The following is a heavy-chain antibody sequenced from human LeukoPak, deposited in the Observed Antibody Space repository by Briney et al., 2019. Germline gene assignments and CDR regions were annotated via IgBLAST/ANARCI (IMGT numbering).Heavy chain of an antibody. J-gene: IGHJ4*02. D-gene: IGHD1-26*01. V-gene: IGHV1-46*01. CDR3: ARGKWGGFDY. CDR1: GYTFTSYY. Sequence: GASVKVSCKASGYTFTSYYMHWVRQAPGQGLEWMGIINPSGGNTGYAQKFQGRVTITRNTSISTAYMELSSLRSEDTAVYYCARGKWGGFDYWGQGTLVTVSS. CDR2: INPSGGNT.